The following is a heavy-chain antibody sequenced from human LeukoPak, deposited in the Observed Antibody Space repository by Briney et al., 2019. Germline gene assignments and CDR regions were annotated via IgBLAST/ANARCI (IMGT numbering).Heavy chain of an antibody. Sequence: ASVKVSCKASGYTFTSYGISWVRQAPGQGLEWMGWISAYNGNTNYAQKLQGRVTKTTDTSTSTAYMELRSLRSDDTAVYYCARHLYCSGGSCYSDWGQGTLVTVSS. J-gene: IGHJ4*02. CDR1: GYTFTSYG. V-gene: IGHV1-18*01. CDR3: ARHLYCSGGSCYSD. CDR2: ISAYNGNT. D-gene: IGHD2-15*01.